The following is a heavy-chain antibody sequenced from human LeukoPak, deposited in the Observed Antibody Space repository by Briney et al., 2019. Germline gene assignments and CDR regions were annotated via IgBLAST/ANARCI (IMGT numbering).Heavy chain of an antibody. D-gene: IGHD3-10*01. Sequence: PGGSLRLSCAASGFTVSSNYMSWVRQAPGKGLEWVSVIYSGGSTYYADSVKGRFTISRHNSKNTLYLQMNGLRAEDTAVYYCARWGQGTYGSGSHFDYWGQGTLVTVSS. J-gene: IGHJ4*02. CDR2: IYSGGST. V-gene: IGHV3-53*04. CDR1: GFTVSSNY. CDR3: ARWGQGTYGSGSHFDY.